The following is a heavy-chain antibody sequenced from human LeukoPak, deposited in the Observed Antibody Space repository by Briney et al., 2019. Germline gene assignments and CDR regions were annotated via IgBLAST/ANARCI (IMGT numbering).Heavy chain of an antibody. V-gene: IGHV4-38-2*02. CDR3: ARSGIAAAPPMNWFDP. D-gene: IGHD6-13*01. Sequence: SETLSLTCTVSGYSISSGYYWGWIRQPPGKGLEWIGSIYHSGRTFYNPSLKSRVTISVDASKNQFSLKLSSVTAADTAVYYCARSGIAAAPPMNWFDPWGQGTLVTVSS. J-gene: IGHJ5*02. CDR1: GYSISSGYY. CDR2: IYHSGRT.